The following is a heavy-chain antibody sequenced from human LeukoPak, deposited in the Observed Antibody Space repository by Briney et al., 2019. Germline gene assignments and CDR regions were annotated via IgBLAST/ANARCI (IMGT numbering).Heavy chain of an antibody. Sequence: TGGSLRLSCAASGFTFSSYSMSWVRQAPGKGLEWGSSISSSSSYVYYADSLKGRFTISRDNAKNSLYLQMNSLRAEDTAVYYCARGHCSGSSCSAFDYWGQGTLVTVSS. V-gene: IGHV3-21*01. CDR3: ARGHCSGSSCSAFDY. CDR2: ISSSSSYV. J-gene: IGHJ4*02. D-gene: IGHD2-15*01. CDR1: GFTFSSYS.